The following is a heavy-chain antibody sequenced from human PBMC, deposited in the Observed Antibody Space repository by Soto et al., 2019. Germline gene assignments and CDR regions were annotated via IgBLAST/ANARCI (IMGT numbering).Heavy chain of an antibody. CDR1: GGTFSSYA. V-gene: IGHV1-69*01. CDR3: ASASDYSNFGWYFDY. Sequence: QVQLVQSGAEVKKPGSSVKVSCKAAGGTFSSYAISWVRQAPGQGLEWMGGIIPIFGTANYAQKFQGRVTITADESTSTAYMELSSLRSEHTAVYYCASASDYSNFGWYFDYWGQGTLVTVSS. D-gene: IGHD4-4*01. CDR2: IIPIFGTA. J-gene: IGHJ4*02.